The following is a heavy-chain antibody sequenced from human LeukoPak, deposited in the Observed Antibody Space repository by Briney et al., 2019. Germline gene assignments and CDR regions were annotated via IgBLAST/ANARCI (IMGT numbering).Heavy chain of an antibody. CDR2: MNPNSGNT. J-gene: IGHJ3*01. Sequence: GASVKVSCKASGYTFTSYDINWVRQATGQGLEWMGWMNPNSGNTGYAQKFQGRVTMTRNTSISTAYMELTSLRSDDTAMYFCARDHPPTIFGVLDAFDLWGQGTMVTVS. D-gene: IGHD3-3*01. CDR1: GYTFTSYD. CDR3: ARDHPPTIFGVLDAFDL. V-gene: IGHV1-8*01.